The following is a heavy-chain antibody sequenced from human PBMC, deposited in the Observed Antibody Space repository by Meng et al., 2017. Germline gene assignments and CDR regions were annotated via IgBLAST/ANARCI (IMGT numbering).Heavy chain of an antibody. J-gene: IGHJ4*02. CDR1: GFTFSSYA. V-gene: IGHV3-23*01. D-gene: IGHD5-18*01. Sequence: GESLKISCAASGFTFSSYAMSWVRQAPGKGLEWVSAISGSGGSTYYADSVKGRFTISRDTSKNTLYLQMNSLRAEDTTVYYCAKEDTAMVPAGYWGQGTLVTVSS. CDR3: AKEDTAMVPAGY. CDR2: ISGSGGST.